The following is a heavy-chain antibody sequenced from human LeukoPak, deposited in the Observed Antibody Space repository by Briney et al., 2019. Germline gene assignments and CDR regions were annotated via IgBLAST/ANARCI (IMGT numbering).Heavy chain of an antibody. J-gene: IGHJ4*02. D-gene: IGHD3-10*01. CDR3: ARHRFLFTMVRGVKAYFDY. Sequence: PSETLSLTCTVSGGSISSSSYYWGWIRQPPGKGLEWIGSIYYSGSTNYNPSLKSRVTISVDTSKNQFSLKLSSVTAADTAVYYCARHRFLFTMVRGVKAYFDYWGQGTLVTVSS. CDR2: IYYSGST. V-gene: IGHV4-39*01. CDR1: GGSISSSSYY.